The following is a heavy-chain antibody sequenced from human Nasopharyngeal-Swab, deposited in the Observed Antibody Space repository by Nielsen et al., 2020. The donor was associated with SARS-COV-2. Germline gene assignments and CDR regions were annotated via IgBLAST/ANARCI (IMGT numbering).Heavy chain of an antibody. CDR1: GFTFGDYA. V-gene: IGHV3-49*03. D-gene: IGHD6-13*01. Sequence: GGSLRLSCTGSGFTFGDYAMSWFRQAPGMGLEWVAFIISKPYGGTTEYAASVKGRFTISRDDSKSIAYLQMNSLKTEDTAVYYCTRAWYEDYWGQGTLVTVSS. J-gene: IGHJ4*02. CDR2: IISKPYGGTT. CDR3: TRAWYEDY.